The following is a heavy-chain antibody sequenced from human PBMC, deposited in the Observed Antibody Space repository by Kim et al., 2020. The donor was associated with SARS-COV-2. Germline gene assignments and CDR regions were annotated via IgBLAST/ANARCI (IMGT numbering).Heavy chain of an antibody. CDR2: ISAYNGNT. D-gene: IGHD3-10*01. V-gene: IGHV1-18*01. Sequence: ASVKVSCKASGYTFTSYGISWVRQAPGQGLEWMGWISAYNGNTNYAQKLQGRVTMTTDTSTSTAYMELRSLRSDDTAVYYCARGLTMVRGVIIPHYYYYYGMDVWGQGTTVTVSS. CDR3: ARGLTMVRGVIIPHYYYYYGMDV. J-gene: IGHJ6*02. CDR1: GYTFTSYG.